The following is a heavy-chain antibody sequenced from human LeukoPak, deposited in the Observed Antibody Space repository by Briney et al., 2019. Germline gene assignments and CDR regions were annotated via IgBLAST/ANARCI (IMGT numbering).Heavy chain of an antibody. D-gene: IGHD3-22*01. V-gene: IGHV3-48*01. CDR3: TRDLWYYDSSGYAIGVYFDS. J-gene: IGHJ4*02. CDR2: INTGSSTI. CDR1: GFTFSSYS. Sequence: AGGSLRLSCAASGFTFSSYSMSWVRRAPGKGLEWVSYINTGSSTIYYADSVKGRFTISRDNAKNALYLQMSSLRAEDTAVYYCTRDLWYYDSSGYAIGVYFDSWGQGALVTVSS.